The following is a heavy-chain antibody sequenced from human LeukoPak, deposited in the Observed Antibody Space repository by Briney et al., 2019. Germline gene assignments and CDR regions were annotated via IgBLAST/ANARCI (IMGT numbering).Heavy chain of an antibody. CDR3: ATLMVTMIVVARNAFDI. CDR1: GYTLTELS. Sequence: ASVKVSCKVSGYTLTELSMHWVRQAPGKGLEWMGGFDPEDGETIYAQKFQGRVTMTEDTSTDTAYMELSSLRSEDTAVYYCATLMVTMIVVARNAFDIWGQGTKVTVSS. CDR2: FDPEDGET. V-gene: IGHV1-24*01. D-gene: IGHD3-22*01. J-gene: IGHJ3*02.